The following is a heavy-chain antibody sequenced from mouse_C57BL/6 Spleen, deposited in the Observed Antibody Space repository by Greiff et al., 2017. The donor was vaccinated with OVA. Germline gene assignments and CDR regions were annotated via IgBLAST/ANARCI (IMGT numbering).Heavy chain of an antibody. V-gene: IGHV1-62-2*01. CDR2: FYPGSGSI. CDR1: GYTFTEYT. D-gene: IGHD4-1*01. Sequence: QVHVKQSGAELVKPGASVKLSCKASGYTFTEYTIHWVKQRSGQGLEWIGWFYPGSGSIKYNEKFKDKATLTADKSSSTVYMELSRLTSEDSAVYFCARHEEELGRQGYVDYWGQGTTLTVAS. CDR3: ARHEEELGRQGYVDY. J-gene: IGHJ2*01.